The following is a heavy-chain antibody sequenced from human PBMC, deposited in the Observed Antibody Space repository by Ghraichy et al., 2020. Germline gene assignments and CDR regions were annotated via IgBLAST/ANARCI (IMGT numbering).Heavy chain of an antibody. V-gene: IGHV3-23*01. CDR1: GFTFSNYA. CDR3: ARDRINVIPEAMYDF. D-gene: IGHD2-2*01. Sequence: GESLNISCAASGFTFSNYAMSWVRQAPGKGLEWVSAISGIGDEIYYADSVKGRFTISRDNSKNTVYLQMNSLRAEDTAVYFCARDRINVIPEAMYDFWGQGTQVTVSS. CDR2: ISGIGDEI. J-gene: IGHJ4*02.